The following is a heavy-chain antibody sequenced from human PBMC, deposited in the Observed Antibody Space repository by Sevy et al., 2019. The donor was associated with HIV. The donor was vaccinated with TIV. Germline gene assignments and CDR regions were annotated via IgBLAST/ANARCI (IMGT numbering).Heavy chain of an antibody. Sequence: GGSLRLSCAASGFTFSSYSMNWVRQAPGKGLEWVSSISSSSSYIYYADSVKGRFTISRDNAKNSLYLQMNRLRAEDTAVYYCAREAAAGYYFDYWGQGTLVTVSS. D-gene: IGHD6-13*01. CDR2: ISSSSSYI. CDR3: AREAAAGYYFDY. J-gene: IGHJ4*02. V-gene: IGHV3-21*01. CDR1: GFTFSSYS.